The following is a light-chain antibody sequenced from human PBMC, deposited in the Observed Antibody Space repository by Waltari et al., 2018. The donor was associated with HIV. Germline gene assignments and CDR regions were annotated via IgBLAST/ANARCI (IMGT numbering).Light chain of an antibody. J-gene: IGKJ1*01. CDR2: GAS. CDR1: QSVRTK. CDR3: QQYDYWPPWT. V-gene: IGKV3-15*01. Sequence: VMTQSPATLSVSPGDRTTLSCRASQSVRTKLAWYKQKPGQPPRLLIYGASTRATGIAARFSGSGSGTEFTLTINSLQSEDYAVYYCQQYDYWPPWTFGQGTKVEMK.